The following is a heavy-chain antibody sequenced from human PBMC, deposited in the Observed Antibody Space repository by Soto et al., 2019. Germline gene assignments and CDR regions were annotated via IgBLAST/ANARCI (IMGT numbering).Heavy chain of an antibody. Sequence: QVQLVESGGGVVQPGRSLRLSCAASGFTFSSYGMHWVRQAPGKGLEWVAVISYDGSNKYYADSVKGRFTISRDNSKNAPYRQMNSLRAEDTAVYYAGVGGGIQLWLKLFDYWGQGTLVTVSS. CDR3: GVGGGIQLWLKLFDY. CDR2: ISYDGSNK. J-gene: IGHJ4*02. D-gene: IGHD5-18*01. V-gene: IGHV3-30*03. CDR1: GFTFSSYG.